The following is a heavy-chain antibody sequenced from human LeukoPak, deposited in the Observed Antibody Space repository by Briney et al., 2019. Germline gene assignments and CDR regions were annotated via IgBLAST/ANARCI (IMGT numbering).Heavy chain of an antibody. V-gene: IGHV5-51*01. Sequence: GESLKISCKGSGYSFSTYWIGWVRQMPGKGLEWMGIIYPGDSDTRYSPSFQGQVTISADKSISTAYLQWSSLKASDTAMYYCARPRNGDYKAFDIWGQGTMVTVSS. CDR2: IYPGDSDT. CDR3: ARPRNGDYKAFDI. J-gene: IGHJ3*02. CDR1: GYSFSTYW. D-gene: IGHD4-17*01.